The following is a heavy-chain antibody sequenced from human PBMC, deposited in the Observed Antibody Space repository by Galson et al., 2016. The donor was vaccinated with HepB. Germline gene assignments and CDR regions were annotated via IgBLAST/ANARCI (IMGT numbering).Heavy chain of an antibody. J-gene: IGHJ4*02. V-gene: IGHV4-59*11. CDR1: GASISSHY. D-gene: IGHD3-9*01. CDR2: IHYSGTT. Sequence: ETLSLTCSVSGASISSHYWSWIRQAPGKGPEWIGYIHYSGTTNYKSSLESRVTISIDTSKTQLSLKLTSVTAADTAVYFCATIESGRRFFESWGQGILVTVSS. CDR3: ATIESGRRFFES.